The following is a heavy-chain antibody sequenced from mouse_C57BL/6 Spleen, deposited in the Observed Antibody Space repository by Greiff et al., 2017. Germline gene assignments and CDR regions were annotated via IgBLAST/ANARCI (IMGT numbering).Heavy chain of an antibody. CDR3: AKHNGDGYYGDAMDY. Sequence: VKLVESGPGLVAPSQCLSITCTVSGFSLTSYGVDWVRQPPGKGLEWLGVIWGGGSTNYNSALMSSLSIRKDNSKSQVFLKMNSLQTDDTAMYYCAKHNGDGYYGDAMDYWGQGTSVTVSS. D-gene: IGHD2-3*01. V-gene: IGHV2-9*01. CDR1: GFSLTSYG. J-gene: IGHJ4*01. CDR2: IWGGGST.